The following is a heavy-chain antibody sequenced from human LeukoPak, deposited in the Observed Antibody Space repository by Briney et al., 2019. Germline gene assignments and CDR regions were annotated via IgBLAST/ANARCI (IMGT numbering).Heavy chain of an antibody. J-gene: IGHJ4*02. Sequence: GASLRLSCAASGFTFSSYAMSWVRQAPGKGLGWVSAISGSGGSTYYADSVKGWFTISRDNSKNTLYLQMNSLRAEDTAVYYCAKDRIVGATARLFDYWGQGTLVTVSS. CDR3: AKDRIVGATARLFDY. CDR2: ISGSGGST. V-gene: IGHV3-23*01. D-gene: IGHD1-26*01. CDR1: GFTFSSYA.